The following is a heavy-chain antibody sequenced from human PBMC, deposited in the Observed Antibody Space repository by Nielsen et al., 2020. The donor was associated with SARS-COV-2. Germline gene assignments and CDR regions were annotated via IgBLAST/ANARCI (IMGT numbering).Heavy chain of an antibody. CDR2: IWYDGSNK. CDR3: ASERSRIAVAGTFDY. CDR1: GFTFSSYG. D-gene: IGHD6-19*01. Sequence: GESLKISCAASGFTFSSYGMHWVRQAPGKGLEWVAVIWYDGSNKYYADSVKGRFTISRDNSKNSLYLQMNSLRAEDTAVYYCASERSRIAVAGTFDYWGQGTLVTVSS. V-gene: IGHV3-33*01. J-gene: IGHJ4*02.